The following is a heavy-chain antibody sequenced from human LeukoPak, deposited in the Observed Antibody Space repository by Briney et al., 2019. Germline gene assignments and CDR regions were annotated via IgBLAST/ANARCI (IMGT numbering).Heavy chain of an antibody. Sequence: SETLSLTCTVSGDSISNYYWSWIRQSPGKELEWIGYMYNRGSTIYNPSLKSRVTISTDTSKNQFSLRLTSVTAADTAVYYCARTEKAVTGTLDSWGQGTLITVSS. CDR1: GDSISNYY. D-gene: IGHD6-19*01. V-gene: IGHV4-59*01. CDR3: ARTEKAVTGTLDS. CDR2: MYNRGST. J-gene: IGHJ4*02.